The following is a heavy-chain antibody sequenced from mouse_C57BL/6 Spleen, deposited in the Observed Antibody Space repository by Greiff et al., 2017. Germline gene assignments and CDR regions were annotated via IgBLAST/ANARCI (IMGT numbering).Heavy chain of an antibody. Sequence: EVMLVESGGGLVQPGGSLSLSCAASGFTFTDYYMSWVRQPPGKALEWLGFIRNKANGYTTEYSASVKGRFTISRDNSQSILYLQMNALRAEDSATYYCARYNYGIPYAMDYWGQGTSVTVSS. J-gene: IGHJ4*01. CDR2: IRNKANGYTT. D-gene: IGHD1-1*01. CDR1: GFTFTDYY. V-gene: IGHV7-3*01. CDR3: ARYNYGIPYAMDY.